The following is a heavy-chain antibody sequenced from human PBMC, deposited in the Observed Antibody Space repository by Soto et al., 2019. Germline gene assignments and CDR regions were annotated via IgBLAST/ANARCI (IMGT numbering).Heavy chain of an antibody. Sequence: ASVKVSCKXSGYTFTGYYMHWVRQAPGQGLEWMGWINPNSGGTNYAQKFQGRVTMTRDTSISTAYMELSRLRSDDTAVYYCATVEMATGGGYWGQGTLVPSPQ. J-gene: IGHJ4*02. CDR2: INPNSGGT. CDR3: ATVEMATGGGY. V-gene: IGHV1-2*02. D-gene: IGHD3-16*01. CDR1: GYTFTGYY.